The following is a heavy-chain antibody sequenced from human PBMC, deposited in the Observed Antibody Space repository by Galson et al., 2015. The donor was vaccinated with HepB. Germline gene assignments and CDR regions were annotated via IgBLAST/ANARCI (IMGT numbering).Heavy chain of an antibody. CDR1: GFSFTRYA. CDR2: ITSSGGNS. J-gene: IGHJ4*02. V-gene: IGHV3-23*01. Sequence: SLRLSCAASGFSFTRYAMTWVRQAPGKGLEWVSSITSSGGNSYYTDSVKGRFTVSRDNSKSTLLLQLNSLRAEDTAMYFCAKDGIMVANNPYHFHYWGQGTLVTVPS. CDR3: AKDGIMVANNPYHFHY. D-gene: IGHD2-15*01.